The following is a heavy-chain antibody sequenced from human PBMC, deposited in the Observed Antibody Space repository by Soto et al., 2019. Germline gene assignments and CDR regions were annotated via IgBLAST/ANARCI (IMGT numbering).Heavy chain of an antibody. CDR2: ISGSGGST. J-gene: IGHJ4*02. CDR1: GFTFSSYA. V-gene: IGHV3-23*01. Sequence: VQLLESGGGLVQPGGSLRLSCAASGFTFSSYAMSWVRQAPGKGLEWVSAISGSGGSTYYADSVKGRFTISRDNSKNTLYLQMNSLRAEDTAVYYCAKGLLTYYYGSGSYYNLYYFDYWGQGTLVTVSS. D-gene: IGHD3-10*01. CDR3: AKGLLTYYYGSGSYYNLYYFDY.